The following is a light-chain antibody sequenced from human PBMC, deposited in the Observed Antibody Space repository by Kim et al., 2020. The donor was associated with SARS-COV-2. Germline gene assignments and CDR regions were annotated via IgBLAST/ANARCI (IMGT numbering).Light chain of an antibody. CDR3: QQYENLPLT. CDR1: QDIANS. J-gene: IGKJ4*01. CDR2: DAS. Sequence: DIQMTQSPSSLSASVGDRVTITCQASQDIANSLNWYQQKPGKAPKLLIYDASNLETGVPSRFSGSGSGTDFTFTISSLQPEDFARYYCQQYENLPLTFGGGTKVDIK. V-gene: IGKV1-33*01.